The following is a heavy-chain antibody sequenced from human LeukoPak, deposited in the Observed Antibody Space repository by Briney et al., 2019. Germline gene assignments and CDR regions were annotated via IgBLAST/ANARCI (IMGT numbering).Heavy chain of an antibody. V-gene: IGHV3-48*01. CDR2: ISSSSTI. D-gene: IGHD2-15*01. CDR3: ARGKVVVAATLFDY. CDR1: GFTFSSYS. Sequence: GGSLRLSCAASGFTFSSYSMNWVRQAPGKGLEWVSYISSSSTIYYADSVKDRFTISRDNAKNSLYLQMNSLRAEDTAVYYCARGKVVVAATLFDYWGQGTLVTVSS. J-gene: IGHJ4*02.